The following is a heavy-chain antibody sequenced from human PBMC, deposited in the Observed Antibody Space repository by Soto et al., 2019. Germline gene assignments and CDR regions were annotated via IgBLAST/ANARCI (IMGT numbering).Heavy chain of an antibody. CDR2: ISWNSGSI. CDR1: GFTFDDYA. J-gene: IGHJ5*02. D-gene: IGHD3-3*01. V-gene: IGHV3-9*01. CDR3: AKDLYTIFGPGSRFDP. Sequence: GGSLRLSCAASGFTFDDYAMHWVRQAPGKGLEWVSGISWNSGSIGYADSVKGRFTISRDNAKNSLYLQMNSLRAEDTALYYCAKDLYTIFGPGSRFDPWGQGTLVTVSS.